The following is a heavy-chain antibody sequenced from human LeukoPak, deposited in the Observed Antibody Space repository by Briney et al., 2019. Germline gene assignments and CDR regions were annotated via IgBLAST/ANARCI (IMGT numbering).Heavy chain of an antibody. Sequence: SETLSLTYAVYGGSFSGYYWSWIRQPPGKGLEWIGEINHSGSTNYNPSLKSRVTISVDTSKNQFSLKLSSVTAADTAVYYCARLLVPALTYYMDVWGKGTTVTVSS. J-gene: IGHJ6*03. CDR2: INHSGST. CDR3: ARLLVPALTYYMDV. CDR1: GGSFSGYY. D-gene: IGHD2-2*01. V-gene: IGHV4-34*01.